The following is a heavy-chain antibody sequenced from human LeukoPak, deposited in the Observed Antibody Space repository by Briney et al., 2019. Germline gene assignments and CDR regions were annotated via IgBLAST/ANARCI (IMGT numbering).Heavy chain of an antibody. D-gene: IGHD6-13*01. V-gene: IGHV4-59*08. CDR2: IYYSGTT. J-gene: IGHJ5*02. CDR1: GGSISTYY. CDR3: ARGYSSSWYLNWFDP. Sequence: SETLSLTCTVSGGSISTYYWNWIRQPPGKGLELIGYIYYSGTTNYNPSLKSRVSMSVDTSKNQFSLKLSSVTAADTAVYYCARGYSSSWYLNWFDPWGQGTLVTVSS.